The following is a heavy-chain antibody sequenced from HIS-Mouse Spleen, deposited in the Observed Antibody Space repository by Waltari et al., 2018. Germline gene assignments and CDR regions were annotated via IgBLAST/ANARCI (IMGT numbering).Heavy chain of an antibody. CDR1: GFTFSSYG. CDR3: AREGGRLGVRGVIDY. CDR2: IWYDGSNK. Sequence: QVQLVESGGGVVQPGRSLRLSCAASGFTFSSYGMHWVRQAPGKGLGWVAVIWYDGSNKYSADSVKGRFTISRDNSKNTLYLQMNSLRAEDTAVYYCAREGGRLGVRGVIDYWGQGTLVTVSS. J-gene: IGHJ4*02. D-gene: IGHD3-10*01. V-gene: IGHV3-33*01.